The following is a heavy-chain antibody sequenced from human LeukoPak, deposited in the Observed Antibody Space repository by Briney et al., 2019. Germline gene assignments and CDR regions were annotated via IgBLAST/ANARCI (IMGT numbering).Heavy chain of an antibody. D-gene: IGHD1-26*01. J-gene: IGHJ3*02. V-gene: IGHV3-23*01. CDR1: GFTFSSYA. CDR2: IRGSGGST. CDR3: ATWRIVGATTSSVAAFDI. Sequence: GGSLRHSCAASGFTFSSYAMSWVRQAPGKGLEWVSAIRGSGGSTYYADSVKGRFTISRDNSKNTLYLQMNSLRAEDTAVYYCATWRIVGATTSSVAAFDIWGQGTMVTVSS.